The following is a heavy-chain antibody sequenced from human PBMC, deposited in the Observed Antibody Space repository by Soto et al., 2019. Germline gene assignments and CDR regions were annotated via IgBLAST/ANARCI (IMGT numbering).Heavy chain of an antibody. CDR1: GFTFSSYG. J-gene: IGHJ6*02. CDR3: ARDLFVVAAPLGISYYYYGMDV. Sequence: QVQLVESGGGVVQPGRSLRLSCAASGFTFSSYGMHWVRQAPGKGLEWVAVIWYDGSNKYYADSVKGRFTISRDNSKNTLYLQMNSLRAEDTAVHYCARDLFVVAAPLGISYYYYGMDVWGQGTTDTVSS. D-gene: IGHD2-15*01. V-gene: IGHV3-33*01. CDR2: IWYDGSNK.